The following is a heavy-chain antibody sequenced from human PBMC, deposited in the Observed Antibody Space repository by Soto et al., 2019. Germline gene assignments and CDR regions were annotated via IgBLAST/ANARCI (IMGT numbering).Heavy chain of an antibody. CDR1: GFTFSNYA. Sequence: EVQLLDSGGGLLQPGGSLRLSCAASGFTFSNYAMTWVRQGPGKGLEWVSGISGSGGRSYYADSVKGRFTISRDNSKSTLYLQMNSLRAEDTAVYYCAKAYFVWSSEQTYYFDYWGQGTLVTVSS. J-gene: IGHJ4*02. CDR3: AKAYFVWSSEQTYYFDY. V-gene: IGHV3-23*01. CDR2: ISGSGGRS. D-gene: IGHD3-16*01.